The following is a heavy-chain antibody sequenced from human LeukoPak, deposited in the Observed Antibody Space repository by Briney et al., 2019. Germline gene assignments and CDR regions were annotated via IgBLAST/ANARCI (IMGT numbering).Heavy chain of an antibody. D-gene: IGHD3-22*01. J-gene: IGHJ4*02. V-gene: IGHV1-46*01. CDR1: GYTFTSYY. CDR3: ARDLGMAARIVVVPGIFDY. CDR2: IKPSGGST. Sequence: ASVKVSCKASGYTFTSYYMHWVRQAPGQGLEWMGIIKPSGGSTSYAQKFQGRVTMTRDTSTSTVYMELSSLRSEDTAVYYCARDLGMAARIVVVPGIFDYWGQGTLVTVSS.